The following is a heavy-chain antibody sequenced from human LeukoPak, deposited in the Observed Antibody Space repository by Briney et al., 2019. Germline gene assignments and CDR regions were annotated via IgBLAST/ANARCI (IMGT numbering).Heavy chain of an antibody. V-gene: IGHV4-39*07. J-gene: IGHJ6*03. CDR3: ARDQISYNYMDV. CDR1: GGSISSSSYY. Sequence: SETLSLTCTVSGGSISSSSYYWGWIRQPPGKGLEWIGSIYHSGSTYYNPSLKSRVTISVDTSKNQFSLKLSSVTAADTAVYYCARDQISYNYMDVWGKGTTVTVSS. CDR2: IYHSGST. D-gene: IGHD2-2*02.